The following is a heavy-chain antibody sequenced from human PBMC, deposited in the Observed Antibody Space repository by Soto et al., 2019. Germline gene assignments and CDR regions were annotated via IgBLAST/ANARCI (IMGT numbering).Heavy chain of an antibody. CDR3: AKDRAVVITGGFDY. J-gene: IGHJ4*02. Sequence: PGGSLRLSCAASGFTFSSYEMNWVRQAPGKGLEWVSAISGSGGSTYYADSVKGRFTISRDNSKNTLYLQMNSLRAEDTAVYYCAKDRAVVITGGFDYWGQGTLVTVSS. V-gene: IGHV3-23*01. D-gene: IGHD3-22*01. CDR2: ISGSGGST. CDR1: GFTFSSYE.